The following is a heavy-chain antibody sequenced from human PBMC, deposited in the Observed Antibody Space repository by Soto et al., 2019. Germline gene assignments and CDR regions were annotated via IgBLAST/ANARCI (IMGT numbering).Heavy chain of an antibody. CDR1: GGLISSGDFY. J-gene: IGHJ4*02. V-gene: IGHV4-30-4*02. CDR2: IYYSGNT. CDR3: ARVPNYDILTGYYMEGNYFDY. Sequence: SETLSLTCTVSGGLISSGDFYWSWIRQTPGKGLEWIAYIYYSGNTNYNPSLNSRATISVDTSKNQFSLKLSSVTAADTAVYYCARVPNYDILTGYYMEGNYFDYWGQGTLVTVSS. D-gene: IGHD3-9*01.